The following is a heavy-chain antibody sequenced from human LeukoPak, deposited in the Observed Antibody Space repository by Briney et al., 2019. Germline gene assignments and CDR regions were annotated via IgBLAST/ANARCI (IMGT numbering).Heavy chain of an antibody. CDR3: AKDTSIGRYCTNGVCSPFDY. Sequence: PGGSLRLSSAGSGFTFISYAVSWVRQAPGRGLEWVSAISDTGATAYDADSVKGRFTISRDNSRSTLYLQMNSLRAEDTALYYCAKDTSIGRYCTNGVCSPFDYWGQGTLVTVSS. V-gene: IGHV3-23*01. J-gene: IGHJ4*02. CDR1: GFTFISYA. D-gene: IGHD2-8*01. CDR2: ISDTGATA.